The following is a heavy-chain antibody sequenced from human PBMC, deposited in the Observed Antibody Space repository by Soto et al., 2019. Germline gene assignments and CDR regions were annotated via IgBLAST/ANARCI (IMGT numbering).Heavy chain of an antibody. CDR2: IYWTDDE. Sequence: QITLKESGPTLVKPTQTLTLTCTFSGFSLSTSGVGVGWIRQPPGKALEWLALIYWTDDEHYSPSLQSRLTIPKDNSKNQVVLTMTHMDPVYTATYYCVHRSYYYDSSRFWSQGTLDTLSS. V-gene: IGHV2-5*01. CDR1: GFSLSTSGVG. J-gene: IGHJ4*02. D-gene: IGHD3-22*01. CDR3: VHRSYYYDSSRF.